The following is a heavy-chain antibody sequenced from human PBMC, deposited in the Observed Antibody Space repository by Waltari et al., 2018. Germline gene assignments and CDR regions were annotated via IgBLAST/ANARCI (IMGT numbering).Heavy chain of an antibody. J-gene: IGHJ4*02. D-gene: IGHD2-21*01. Sequence: QVRLRESGPGLVKPSETLSPTCAVSGASVASAAHYWGWIRQSPERGLEWIGTRYFSGTTHYNPSLRSRVTISADTSRDQFSLRVNSVTAADTAVYYCAGTDLHTKIAFDSWGQGTQVTVSA. CDR1: GASVASAAHY. V-gene: IGHV4-39*01. CDR3: AGTDLHTKIAFDS. CDR2: RYFSGTT.